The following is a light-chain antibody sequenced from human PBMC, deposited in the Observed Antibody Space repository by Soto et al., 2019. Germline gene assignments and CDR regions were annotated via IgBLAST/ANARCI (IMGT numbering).Light chain of an antibody. Sequence: AIQMTQSPSSLSASVGDRVTITCRASQGIRNDLGWYQQRPGKAPNLLIYVASSLQSGVPSRFSGSGSGTDFTLTISSLQPEDFATYYCLQDYNYPLTFGQGTKVAIK. CDR3: LQDYNYPLT. CDR1: QGIRND. J-gene: IGKJ1*01. CDR2: VAS. V-gene: IGKV1-6*01.